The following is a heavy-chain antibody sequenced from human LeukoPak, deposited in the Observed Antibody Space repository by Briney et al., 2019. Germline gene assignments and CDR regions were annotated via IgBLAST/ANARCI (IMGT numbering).Heavy chain of an antibody. CDR3: ARDFGSSIGYFDY. CDR2: ISSRLSTL. Sequence: TGGSLRLSCAASGFTFSSYSMNWVRQAPGKGLEWVSHISSRLSTLDDEDSVKGRFTISRDNAKNSLFLQMNSLRAEDTAVYYCARDFGSSIGYFDYWGQGTLVTVSS. D-gene: IGHD6-19*01. J-gene: IGHJ4*02. CDR1: GFTFSSYS. V-gene: IGHV3-48*01.